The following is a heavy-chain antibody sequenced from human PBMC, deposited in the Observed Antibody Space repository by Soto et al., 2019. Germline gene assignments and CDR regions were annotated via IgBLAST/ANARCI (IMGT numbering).Heavy chain of an antibody. J-gene: IGHJ4*02. CDR2: INPILSMS. V-gene: IGHV1-69*02. Sequence: QVQLVQSGAEVKKPGSSVKVSCKASGDTFSFYTINWVRQAPGLGLEWVGRINPILSMSNYAQKCQGRVTMTADKSTKIAYMELRILRSEDTAMYYCATSYGSGYRAFDYWGQGALVTVSS. D-gene: IGHD3-10*01. CDR3: ATSYGSGYRAFDY. CDR1: GDTFSFYT.